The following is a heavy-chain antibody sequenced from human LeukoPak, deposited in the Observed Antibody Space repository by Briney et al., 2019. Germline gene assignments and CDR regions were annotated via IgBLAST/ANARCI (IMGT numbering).Heavy chain of an antibody. CDR3: ARRISGDYGNWLDP. CDR2: VYHSGNT. CDR1: VGSISNYY. D-gene: IGHD4-17*01. V-gene: IGHV4-59*12. Sequence: SETLSLTCTVSVGSISNYYWNWIRQPPGKRLEWIGSVYHSGNTNYNPSLGSRVTMSVDTSKNQFSLKVNSVTATDTAVYYCARRISGDYGNWLDPWGQGTLVTVSS. J-gene: IGHJ5*02.